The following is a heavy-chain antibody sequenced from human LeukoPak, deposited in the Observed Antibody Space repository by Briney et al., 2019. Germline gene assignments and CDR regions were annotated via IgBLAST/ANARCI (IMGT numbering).Heavy chain of an antibody. D-gene: IGHD4-17*01. CDR1: GYTFTSYG. V-gene: IGHV1-18*01. Sequence: VASVKVSCTASGYTFTSYGISWVRQAPGQGLEWMGWISAYNGNTNYAQKLQGRVTMTTDTSTSTAYMELRSLRSDDTAVYCCARVSFDYAWLDPWGQGTLVTVSS. J-gene: IGHJ5*02. CDR3: ARVSFDYAWLDP. CDR2: ISAYNGNT.